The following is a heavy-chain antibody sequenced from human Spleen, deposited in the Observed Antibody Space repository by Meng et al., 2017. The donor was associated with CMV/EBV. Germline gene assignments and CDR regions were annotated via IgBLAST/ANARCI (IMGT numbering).Heavy chain of an antibody. J-gene: IGHJ4*02. CDR3: VTDDLCSGGDCSVAY. D-gene: IGHD2-21*02. Sequence: ASVKVSCKVSGYTLTELSMHWVRQAPGKGLEWMGGFDPEDGETIYAQKFQGRVTLTEDTSTNTAYMELRSLKSADTAVYYCVTDDLCSGGDCSVAYWGQGVLVTVSS. CDR1: GYTLTELS. V-gene: IGHV1-24*01. CDR2: FDPEDGET.